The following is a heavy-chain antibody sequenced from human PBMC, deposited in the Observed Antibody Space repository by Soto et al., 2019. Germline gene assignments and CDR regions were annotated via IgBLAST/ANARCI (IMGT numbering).Heavy chain of an antibody. CDR3: ARNIYCASPSCYVGKNPFDI. CDR1: GYSFTTYW. V-gene: IGHV5-51*01. D-gene: IGHD2-2*01. J-gene: IGHJ3*02. CDR2: IYPGDSDT. Sequence: GGSLRLSCKGSGYSFTTYWIGWLRLMPGKGLEWMGIIYPGDSDTRYSPSFQDQVTISVDKSISSAYLQWSSLRASDTAMYYCARNIYCASPSCYVGKNPFDIWGQGTMVTVSS.